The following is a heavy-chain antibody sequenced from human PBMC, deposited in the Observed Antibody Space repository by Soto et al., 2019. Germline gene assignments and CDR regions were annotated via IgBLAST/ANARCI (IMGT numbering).Heavy chain of an antibody. CDR2: ISGMGGST. V-gene: IGHV3-23*01. J-gene: IGHJ4*02. D-gene: IGHD3-9*01. CDR3: TKGAERTVQRFLDWVCCR. Sequence: EKGLEWVSAISGMGGSTYSADSVKGRFTISRDNSKNTLYLQMHSLQASDTATYYCTKGAERTVQRFLDWVCCRWGQGTPVTVSS.